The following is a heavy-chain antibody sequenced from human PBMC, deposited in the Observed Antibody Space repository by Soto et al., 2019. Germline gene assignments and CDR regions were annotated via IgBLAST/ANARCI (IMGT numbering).Heavy chain of an antibody. CDR3: ARQGLQWLPEGRDYFDY. Sequence: SETLSLTCTVSGGSISSSSYYWGWIRQPPGKGLEWIGNIYYSGSTYYNPSLKSRVTISVDTSKNQFSLKLSSVTAADTAVYYCARQGLQWLPEGRDYFDYWGQGALVTVSS. CDR1: GGSISSSSYY. D-gene: IGHD6-19*01. J-gene: IGHJ4*01. V-gene: IGHV4-39*01. CDR2: IYYSGST.